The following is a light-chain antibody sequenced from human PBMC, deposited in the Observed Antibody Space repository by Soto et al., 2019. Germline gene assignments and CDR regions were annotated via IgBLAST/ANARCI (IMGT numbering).Light chain of an antibody. V-gene: IGKV1-33*01. CDR1: QDISNY. Sequence: DIQMTQSPSSQSASVGDRVTITCQASQDISNYLNWYQQKPGKAPKLLIYDASNLETGVPSRFSGSGSGTDFTFTISSLQPEDIATYYCQQYDNLLSLTFGGGTKVEIK. CDR2: DAS. CDR3: QQYDNLLSLT. J-gene: IGKJ4*01.